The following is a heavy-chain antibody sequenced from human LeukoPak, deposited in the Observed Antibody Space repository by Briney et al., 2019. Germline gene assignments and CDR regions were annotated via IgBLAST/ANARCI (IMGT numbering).Heavy chain of an antibody. D-gene: IGHD3-10*01. CDR3: ARHGLSSGSYDY. Sequence: SETLSLTCTVSGGSISSSSYYWGWIRQPPGRGRGWIGSIDYSGSTYYNPSLKNRVTISVETSKNQFSLKLGSVTAADTAVYYCARHGLSSGSYDYWGQGTLVTVSS. CDR1: GGSISSSSYY. J-gene: IGHJ4*02. CDR2: IDYSGST. V-gene: IGHV4-39*01.